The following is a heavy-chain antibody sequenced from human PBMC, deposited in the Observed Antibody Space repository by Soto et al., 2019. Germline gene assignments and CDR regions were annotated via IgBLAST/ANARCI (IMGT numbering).Heavy chain of an antibody. J-gene: IGHJ4*02. D-gene: IGHD6-6*01. CDR1: GFTFSSYW. Sequence: PGGSLRLSCAASGFTFSSYWMHWVRQAPGKGLVWVSRINSDGSSTSYADSVKGRFTISRDNAKNTLYLQMNSLRAEDTAVYYCARGRIAAYHFDYWGQGTLVTVSS. CDR2: INSDGSST. V-gene: IGHV3-74*01. CDR3: ARGRIAAYHFDY.